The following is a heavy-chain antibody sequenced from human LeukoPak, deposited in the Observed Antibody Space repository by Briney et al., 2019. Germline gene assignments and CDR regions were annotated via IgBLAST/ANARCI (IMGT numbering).Heavy chain of an antibody. V-gene: IGHV3-23*01. D-gene: IGHD3-22*01. CDR2: ISGSGGST. Sequence: GGSLRLSCAASGFTFSSYGMSWVRQAPGKGLEWVSAISGSGGSTYYADSVKGRFTISRDNSKNTLYLQMNSLRAEDTAVYYCAKDWATSYDRSLAFDIWGQGTMVTVSS. CDR3: AKDWATSYDRSLAFDI. J-gene: IGHJ3*02. CDR1: GFTFSSYG.